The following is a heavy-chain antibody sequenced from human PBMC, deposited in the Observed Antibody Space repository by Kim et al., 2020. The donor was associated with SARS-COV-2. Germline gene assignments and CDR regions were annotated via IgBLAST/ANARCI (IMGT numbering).Heavy chain of an antibody. CDR2: ISISSTYT. CDR3: ARKARRRGRDKESADAFDI. V-gene: IGHV3-21*01. J-gene: IGHJ3*02. Sequence: GGSLRLSCAASGFTFSSYSMNWVRQAPGKGLEWVSGISISSTYTVHADSLKGRITISRDNAREIMYLQMNSLRADDTAVYYCARKARRRGRDKESADAFDIWGQGTLLIVSS. CDR1: GFTFSSYS. D-gene: IGHD1-26*01.